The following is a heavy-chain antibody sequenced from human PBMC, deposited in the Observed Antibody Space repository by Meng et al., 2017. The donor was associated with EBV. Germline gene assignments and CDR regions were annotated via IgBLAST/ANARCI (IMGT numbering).Heavy chain of an antibody. V-gene: IGHV1-69*01. CDR1: GGPFRYYA. Sequence: HVPVVDYPSGVHEPWSSVNVFCKTSGGPFRYYAISWVRQAPGQGLEWLGGFLPKFGAPNYAQKFHGRVKITADESTSTHYMDLSSLRSEDTAIYYCASESGRGYTPDYWGQGTLVTVSS. D-gene: IGHD3-10*01. CDR3: ASESGRGYTPDY. CDR2: FLPKFGAP. J-gene: IGHJ4*02.